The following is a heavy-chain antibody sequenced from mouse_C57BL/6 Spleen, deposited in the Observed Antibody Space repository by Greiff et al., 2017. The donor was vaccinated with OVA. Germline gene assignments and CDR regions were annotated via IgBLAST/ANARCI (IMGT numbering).Heavy chain of an antibody. CDR2: INPNNGGT. J-gene: IGHJ3*01. CDR1: GYTFTDYN. D-gene: IGHD4-1*01. Sequence: EVMLVESGPELVKPGASVKMSCKASGYTFTDYNMHWVKQSHGKSLEWIGYINPNNGGTSYNQKFKGKATLTVNKSSSTAYMELRSLTSEDSAVYYCATGTGFAYWGQGTLVTVSA. V-gene: IGHV1-22*01. CDR3: ATGTGFAY.